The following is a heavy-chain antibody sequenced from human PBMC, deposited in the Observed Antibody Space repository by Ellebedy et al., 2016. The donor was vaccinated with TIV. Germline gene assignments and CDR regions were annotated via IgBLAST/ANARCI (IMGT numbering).Heavy chain of an antibody. D-gene: IGHD1-26*01. V-gene: IGHV1-24*01. J-gene: IGHJ4*02. CDR3: VMVGAQTQ. CDR1: GYMLSEID. Sequence: AASVKVSCKVTGYMLSEIDMHWLLQAPGKGLAWMVRFDPADGKAIYAQKFQGRFTMSEDTSSDTAYMEMSSPTSEDTAVYYFVMVGAQTQWGQGTLVSVSS. CDR2: FDPADGKA.